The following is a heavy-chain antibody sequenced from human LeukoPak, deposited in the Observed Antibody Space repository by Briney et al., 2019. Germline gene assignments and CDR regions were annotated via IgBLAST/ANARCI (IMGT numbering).Heavy chain of an antibody. Sequence: SETLSLTCTVSGGPISSSNYCWGWIRQPPGTGLEWIGSISYSGTTYYNPSLKSRVTISVDTSNNQFSLRLTSVTAADTAVYFCARRAVIVDDAFDIWGQGTMVTVSS. V-gene: IGHV4-39*01. CDR3: ARRAVIVDDAFDI. CDR2: ISYSGTT. CDR1: GGPISSSNYC. J-gene: IGHJ3*02. D-gene: IGHD3-16*02.